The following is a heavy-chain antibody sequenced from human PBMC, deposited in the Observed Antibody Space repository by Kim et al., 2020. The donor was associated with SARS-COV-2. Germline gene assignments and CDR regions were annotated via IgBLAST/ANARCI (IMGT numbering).Heavy chain of an antibody. V-gene: IGHV3-23*01. CDR3: AKDPEYCSGGSCVDYFDY. D-gene: IGHD2-15*01. J-gene: IGHJ4*02. Sequence: KGRFTSSRDNSKNTLYLQMNSLRAEDTAVYYCAKDPEYCSGGSCVDYFDYWGQGTLVTVSS.